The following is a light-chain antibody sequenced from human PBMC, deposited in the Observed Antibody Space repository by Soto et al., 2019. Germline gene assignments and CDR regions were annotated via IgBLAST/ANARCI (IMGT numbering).Light chain of an antibody. J-gene: IGKJ4*01. CDR3: QQLNSYLVT. CDR2: AAS. CDR1: QAISPY. V-gene: IGKV1-9*01. Sequence: IQLTQSPSSLSASVGDRVTITCRASQAISPYLAGYQQKPGKAPKLLIYAASTLQSGVPSRFSGSGSGTDFTLTISSLQPEDFATYYCQQLNSYLVTFGGGTKVEIK.